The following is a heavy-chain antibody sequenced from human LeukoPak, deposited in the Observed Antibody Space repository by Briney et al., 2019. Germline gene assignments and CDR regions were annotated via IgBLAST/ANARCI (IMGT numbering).Heavy chain of an antibody. CDR3: ARTRDFWSGYFDY. Sequence: SQTLSLTCVVSGVSITSDTYCWSWIRQPPGKGLEWIGYILHSGSTYFNPSLKSRVNISIDTSKSQFSLKLSSVTAADTAVYYCARTRDFWSGYFDYWGQGTLVTVSS. J-gene: IGHJ4*02. V-gene: IGHV4-30-2*01. CDR1: GVSITSDTYC. D-gene: IGHD3-3*01. CDR2: ILHSGST.